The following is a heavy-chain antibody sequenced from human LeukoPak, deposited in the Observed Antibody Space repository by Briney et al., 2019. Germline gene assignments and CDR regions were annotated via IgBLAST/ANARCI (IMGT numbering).Heavy chain of an antibody. CDR3: ASPSGGYSDDAFDI. J-gene: IGHJ3*02. V-gene: IGHV4-4*07. CDR1: GGSISSYH. CDR2: IYTSGST. D-gene: IGHD5-18*01. Sequence: SETLSLTCTVSGGSISSYHWSWIRQPAGKGLAWIGRIYTSGSTNYNPSLKRRVTMSVDTSKNQFSSKLSSVTAADTAVYYCASPSGGYSDDAFDIWGQGTMVTVSS.